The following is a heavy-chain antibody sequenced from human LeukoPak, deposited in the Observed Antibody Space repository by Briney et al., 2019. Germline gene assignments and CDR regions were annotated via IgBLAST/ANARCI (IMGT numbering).Heavy chain of an antibody. D-gene: IGHD2-2*01. CDR3: AKDPGVVPAHYFDY. V-gene: IGHV3-23*01. J-gene: IGHJ4*02. CDR2: TGSTGVST. CDR1: GFTFSSYA. Sequence: GGSLRLSCAASGFTFSSYAMNWVRQAPGKGLEWVSATGSTGVSTFYADSVKGRFTVSRDNSKNTLSLQMDSLRAEDTAVYYCAKDPGVVPAHYFDYWGQGILVNVSS.